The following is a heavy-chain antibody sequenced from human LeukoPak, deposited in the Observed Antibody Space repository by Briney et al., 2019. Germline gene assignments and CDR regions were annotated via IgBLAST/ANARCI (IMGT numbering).Heavy chain of an antibody. V-gene: IGHV4-59*08. CDR1: GGSISSYY. CDR2: IYYSGST. D-gene: IGHD3-22*01. Sequence: SQTLSLTCTVSGGSISSYYWSWIRQPPGKGLEWIGYIYYSGSTNYNPSLKSRVTISVDTSKNQFSLKLSSVTAADTAVYFCARGPYSYDSSGAFDIWGQGTMVTVSS. CDR3: ARGPYSYDSSGAFDI. J-gene: IGHJ3*02.